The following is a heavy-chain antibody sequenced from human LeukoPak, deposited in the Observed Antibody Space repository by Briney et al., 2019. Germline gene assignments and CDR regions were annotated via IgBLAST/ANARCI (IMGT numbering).Heavy chain of an antibody. Sequence: ASVKVSCKASGYTFTSYGISWVRQAPGQRLEWMGWISVYNGHTTYAQKFQDRVTMTTDTSTNTAYMELGSLRSDDTAVYYCARFCSGGGCYHNWFDPWGQGTLVTVSS. CDR3: ARFCSGGGCYHNWFDP. V-gene: IGHV1-18*01. D-gene: IGHD2-15*01. J-gene: IGHJ5*02. CDR1: GYTFTSYG. CDR2: ISVYNGHT.